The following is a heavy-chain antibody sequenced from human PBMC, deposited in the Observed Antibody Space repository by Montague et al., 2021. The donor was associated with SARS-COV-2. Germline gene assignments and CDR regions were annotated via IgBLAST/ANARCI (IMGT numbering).Heavy chain of an antibody. CDR2: ISTRSTYT. J-gene: IGHJ6*02. D-gene: IGHD3-10*01. Sequence: SLSLSFAASGFPFSYCYMTWVRQAPGKGLEWLSYISTRSTYTNYADSVKGRFTISRDDAKNSLYLQMNSLRAEDTAVYYCASFTMVRGAPGYGMDVWGQGTTVTVSS. CDR3: ASFTMVRGAPGYGMDV. CDR1: GFPFSYCY. V-gene: IGHV3-11*03.